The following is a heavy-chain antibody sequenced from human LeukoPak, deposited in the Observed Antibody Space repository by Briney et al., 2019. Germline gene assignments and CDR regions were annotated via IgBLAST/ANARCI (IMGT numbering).Heavy chain of an antibody. J-gene: IGHJ5*02. CDR2: ISGSSNVI. Sequence: PGRSLRLSCAASGFTFSSENMTWVRQTPGKGLEWVSYISGSSNVIYYADSVKGRFTIYRDNAKNSLYLQMNSLREEDTAVYYCARGAGSSWFYRWGQGTLVSVSS. CDR1: GFTFSSEN. V-gene: IGHV3-48*02. CDR3: ARGAGSSWFYR. D-gene: IGHD5-12*01.